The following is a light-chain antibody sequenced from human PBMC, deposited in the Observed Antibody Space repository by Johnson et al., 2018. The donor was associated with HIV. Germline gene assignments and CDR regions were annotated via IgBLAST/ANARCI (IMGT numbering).Light chain of an antibody. Sequence: QAVLTQPPSVSAAPGQKVTISCSGSSSNIGNNYVSWYQQLPGTAPKLLIYENNKRPSGIPDRFSGSKSGTSATLGITGLQTGDEADYYCGTWDSSRRPYVFGTGTKVTVL. CDR3: GTWDSSRRPYV. CDR1: SSNIGNNY. CDR2: ENN. V-gene: IGLV1-51*02. J-gene: IGLJ1*01.